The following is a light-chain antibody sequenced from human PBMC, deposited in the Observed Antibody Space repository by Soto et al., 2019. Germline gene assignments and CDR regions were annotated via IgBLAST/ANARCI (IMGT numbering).Light chain of an antibody. Sequence: QSVLTQPPSASGTPGQRVTISCSGSSSNIGSNTGNWYQQLPGTAPKLLIYNNNQWPSGVPDRFSGSKSGTSASLAISGLQSDDEADYYCATWDDSLNGPVFGGGTKVTVL. CDR2: NNN. CDR3: ATWDDSLNGPV. J-gene: IGLJ2*01. V-gene: IGLV1-44*01. CDR1: SSNIGSNT.